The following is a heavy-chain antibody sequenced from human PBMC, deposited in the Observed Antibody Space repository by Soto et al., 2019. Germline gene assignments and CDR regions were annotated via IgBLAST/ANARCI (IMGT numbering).Heavy chain of an antibody. CDR3: AKSSRILYSMRVFDY. CDR1: GFTFSSYG. D-gene: IGHD2-8*01. J-gene: IGHJ4*02. V-gene: IGHV3-30*18. Sequence: GGSLRLSCAASGFTFSSYGMHWVRQAPGKGLEWVAVISYDGSNKYYADSVKGRFTISRDNSKNTLYLQMNSLRAEDTAVYYCAKSSRILYSMRVFDYWGQGTLVTVSS. CDR2: ISYDGSNK.